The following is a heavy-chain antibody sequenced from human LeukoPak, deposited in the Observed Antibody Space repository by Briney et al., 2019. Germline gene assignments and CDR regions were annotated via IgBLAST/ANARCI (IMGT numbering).Heavy chain of an antibody. CDR2: IYTSGST. CDR1: GGSISSGSYY. D-gene: IGHD2-2*01. J-gene: IGHJ4*02. Sequence: SETLSLTCTVSGGSISSGSYYWSWIRQPAGKGLEWIGGIYTSGSTNYNPSLKSRVTISVDTSKNQFSLKLSSVTAADTAVYCCARSFPYCSSTSCYPDYWGQGTLVTVSS. CDR3: ARSFPYCSSTSCYPDY. V-gene: IGHV4-61*02.